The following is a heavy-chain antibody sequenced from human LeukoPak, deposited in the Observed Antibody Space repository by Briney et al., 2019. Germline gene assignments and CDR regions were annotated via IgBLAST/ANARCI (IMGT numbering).Heavy chain of an antibody. CDR3: ASLDISILEVVHAFDI. CDR2: ISSSSSYI. V-gene: IGHV3-21*01. Sequence: GGSLRLSCAASGFTFSSYSMNWVRQAPGKGLEWVSSISSSSSYIYYADSVKGRFTISRDNAKNSLYLQMNSLRAEDTAVYYCASLDISILEVVHAFDIWGQGTMVTVST. J-gene: IGHJ3*02. D-gene: IGHD2-21*01. CDR1: GFTFSSYS.